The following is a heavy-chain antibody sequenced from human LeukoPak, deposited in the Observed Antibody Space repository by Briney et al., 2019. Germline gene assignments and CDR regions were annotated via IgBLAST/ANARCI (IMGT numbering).Heavy chain of an antibody. Sequence: GGSLRLSCAASGFTFSSYSMNWVRQAPGKGLEWVSYISSSSSTIYYADSVKGRFTISRDNAKNSLYLQMNSLRAEDTAVHYCASPGSGSFYYYYGMDVWGQGTTVTVSS. CDR3: ASPGSGSFYYYYGMDV. J-gene: IGHJ6*02. V-gene: IGHV3-48*01. CDR2: ISSSSSTI. CDR1: GFTFSSYS. D-gene: IGHD3-10*01.